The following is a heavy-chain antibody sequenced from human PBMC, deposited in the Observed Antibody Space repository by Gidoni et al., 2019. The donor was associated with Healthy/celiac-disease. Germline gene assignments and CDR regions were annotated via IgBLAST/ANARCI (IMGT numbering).Heavy chain of an antibody. J-gene: IGHJ2*01. CDR2: IYYSGST. V-gene: IGHV4-59*01. CDR1: GGSISSYY. D-gene: IGHD3-3*01. CDR3: ARWYYDFWSGYSSGGYFDL. Sequence: QVQLQESGPGLVKPSATLSLTCTVSGGSISSYYWSWIRQPPGKGLEWIGYIYYSGSTNYNPSLKSRVTISVDTSKNQFSLKLSSVTAADTAVYYCARWYYDFWSGYSSGGYFDLWGRGTLVTVSS.